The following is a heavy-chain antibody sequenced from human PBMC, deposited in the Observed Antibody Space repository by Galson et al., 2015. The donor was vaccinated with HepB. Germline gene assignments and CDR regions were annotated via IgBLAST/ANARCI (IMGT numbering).Heavy chain of an antibody. J-gene: IGHJ5*02. CDR2: ISGSGGST. Sequence: SLRLSCAASGFTFSSYAMSWVRQAPGKGLEWVSAISGSGGSTYYADSVKGRFTISRDNSKNTLYLQMSSLRAEDTAVYYCAKISLTTVRLDWFDPWGQGTLVTVSS. V-gene: IGHV3-23*01. D-gene: IGHD4-11*01. CDR1: GFTFSSYA. CDR3: AKISLTTVRLDWFDP.